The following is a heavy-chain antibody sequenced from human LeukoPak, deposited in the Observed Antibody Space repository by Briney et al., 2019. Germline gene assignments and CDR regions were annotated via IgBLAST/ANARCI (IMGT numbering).Heavy chain of an antibody. Sequence: GASVKVSCKASGGTFSSYAISWVRQAPGQGLEWMGGIIPIFGTANYAQKFQGRVTMTRNTSISTAYMELSSLRSEDTAVYYCARPMNYDSSGLGFDPWGQGTLVTVSS. CDR3: ARPMNYDSSGLGFDP. V-gene: IGHV1-69*05. CDR2: IIPIFGTA. CDR1: GGTFSSYA. J-gene: IGHJ5*02. D-gene: IGHD3-22*01.